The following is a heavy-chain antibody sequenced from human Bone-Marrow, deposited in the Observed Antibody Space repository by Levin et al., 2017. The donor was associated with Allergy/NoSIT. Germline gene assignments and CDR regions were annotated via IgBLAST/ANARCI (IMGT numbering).Heavy chain of an antibody. CDR1: GYTFTSYA. J-gene: IGHJ5*02. D-gene: IGHD3-22*01. Sequence: GESLKISCKASGYTFTSYAMNWVRQAPGQGLEWMGWINTNTGNPTYAQGFTGRFVFSLDTSVSTAYLQISSLKAEDTAVYYCARDRARRGWDWFDPWGQGTLVTVSS. V-gene: IGHV7-4-1*02. CDR3: ARDRARRGWDWFDP. CDR2: INTNTGNP.